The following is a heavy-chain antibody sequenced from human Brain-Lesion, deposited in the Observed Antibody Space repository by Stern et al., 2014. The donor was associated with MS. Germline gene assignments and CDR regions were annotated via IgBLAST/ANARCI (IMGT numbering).Heavy chain of an antibody. J-gene: IGHJ4*02. V-gene: IGHV3-33*01. Sequence: QLVQSGGGVVQPGGSLRLSCAASGFTFSSYVMHWVRQAPGKGLEWVALIWNDGTNKFYADSVKGRFTISRGNSQNTLHLQMNSLRVEDTAVYYCARDVGYGDYGTLVLGYWGQGTLVTVSS. D-gene: IGHD4-17*01. CDR2: IWNDGTNK. CDR1: GFTFSSYV. CDR3: ARDVGYGDYGTLVLGY.